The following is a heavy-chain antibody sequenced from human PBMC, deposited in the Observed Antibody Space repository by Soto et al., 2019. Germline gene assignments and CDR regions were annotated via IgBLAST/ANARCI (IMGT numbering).Heavy chain of an antibody. CDR1: GLTFSSYW. V-gene: IGHV3-7*03. J-gene: IGHJ4*02. D-gene: IGHD3-3*01. CDR3: ARAKAYYDFWSGYLGPFYFDY. CDR2: IKQDGSEK. Sequence: PGGSLRLSCAASGLTFSSYWMIWVRRAPGKGLEWVANIKQDGSEKYYVDSVKGRFTISRDNAKNSLYLQMNSLRAEDTAVYYCARAKAYYDFWSGYLGPFYFDYWGQGTLVTVSS.